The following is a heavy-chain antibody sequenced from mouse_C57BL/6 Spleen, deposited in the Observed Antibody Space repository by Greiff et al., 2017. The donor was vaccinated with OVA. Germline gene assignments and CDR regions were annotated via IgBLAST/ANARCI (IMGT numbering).Heavy chain of an antibody. V-gene: IGHV1-15*01. D-gene: IGHD2-1*01. CDR1: GYTFTDYE. CDR2: IDPETGGT. CDR3: TSLLYYTWFAY. J-gene: IGHJ3*01. Sequence: QVQLKESGAELVRPGASVTLSCKASGYTFTDYEMHWVKQTPVHGLEWIGAIDPETGGTAYNQKFKGKAILTADKSSSTAYMELRSLTSEDSAVYYCTSLLYYTWFAYWGQGTLVTVSA.